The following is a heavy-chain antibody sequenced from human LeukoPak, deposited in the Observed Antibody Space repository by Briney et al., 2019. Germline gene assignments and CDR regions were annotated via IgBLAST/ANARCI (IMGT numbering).Heavy chain of an antibody. CDR1: GFTFTTYD. Sequence: GSLRLSCAASGFTFTTYDMSWIRQPPGKGLEWIGYIYYSGSTNYNPSLKSRVTISVDTSKNQFSLKLSSVTAADTAVYYCARRDCGGDCYSDWFDPWGQGTLVTVSS. V-gene: IGHV4-59*08. CDR3: ARRDCGGDCYSDWFDP. J-gene: IGHJ5*02. CDR2: IYYSGST. D-gene: IGHD2-21*02.